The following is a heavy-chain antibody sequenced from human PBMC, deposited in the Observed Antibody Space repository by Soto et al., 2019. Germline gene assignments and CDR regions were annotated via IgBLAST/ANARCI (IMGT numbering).Heavy chain of an antibody. CDR3: ARDGYDGSGSPYPAY. CDR1: GGSMSEYF. D-gene: IGHD3-10*01. V-gene: IGHV4-59*01. J-gene: IGHJ4*02. CDR2: IYYLGST. Sequence: ASETLSLTCSVSGGSMSEYFWSWIRQSPGKGMEWIGYIYYLGSTDYNPSLKSRVTISVDTSKRQFSLRLTSVTAADTAVYYCARDGYDGSGSPYPAYWGPGTQVTVSS.